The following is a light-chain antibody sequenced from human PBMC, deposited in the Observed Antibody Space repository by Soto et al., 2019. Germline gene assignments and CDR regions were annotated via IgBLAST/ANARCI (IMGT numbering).Light chain of an antibody. CDR3: SSYTSSSTLV. J-gene: IGLJ2*01. V-gene: IGLV2-18*02. Sequence: QSALTQPPSVSGSPGQSVTISCTGTTSDVGSYNRVSWYQQPPGTAPKLMIYEVTNRPSGVPDRFSGSKSGNTASLTISRLQAEDEADYYCSSYTSSSTLVFGGGTKLT. CDR1: TSDVGSYNR. CDR2: EVT.